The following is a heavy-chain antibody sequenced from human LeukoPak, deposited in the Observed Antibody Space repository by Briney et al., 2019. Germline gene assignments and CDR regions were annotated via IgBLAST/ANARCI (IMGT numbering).Heavy chain of an antibody. Sequence: ASVKVSCKAPGYTFTGYYMHWVRQAPGQRLEWMGWINPNSGVTNSAQRFQGRVTMTRDTSISTAYMELSSLLSDDTAVYFCARAPTTGFDYWGQGTLVTVSS. CDR3: ARAPTTGFDY. CDR2: INPNSGVT. V-gene: IGHV1-2*02. J-gene: IGHJ4*02. CDR1: GYTFTGYY. D-gene: IGHD1-1*01.